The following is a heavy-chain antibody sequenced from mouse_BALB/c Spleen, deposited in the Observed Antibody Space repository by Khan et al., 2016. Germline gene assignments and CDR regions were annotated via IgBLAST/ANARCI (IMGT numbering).Heavy chain of an antibody. CDR2: IWSDGST. CDR3: ARHYGSSYWYFDV. Sequence: QVQLQESGPGLVAPSQSLSITCTISGFSLTSYGVHWVRQPPGKGLEWLVVIWSDGSTTYNSALKSRLSISNDNSKSPVFLKMNSLQTDDTAMYYGARHYGSSYWYFDVWGPGTTVTVSS. CDR1: GFSLTSYG. D-gene: IGHD1-1*01. J-gene: IGHJ1*01. V-gene: IGHV2-6-1*01.